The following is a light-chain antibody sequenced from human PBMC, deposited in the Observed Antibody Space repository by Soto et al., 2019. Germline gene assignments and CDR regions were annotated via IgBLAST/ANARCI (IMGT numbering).Light chain of an antibody. CDR2: AAS. J-gene: IGKJ5*01. Sequence: DLQMTQSPSSLSASVGDRVTITCRASQSISSYLNWYQQKPGKAPKLLIYAASSLQSVVPSRFSGSGSGTDFTLTIRSLQPEDFATYYCQQSYSTLAITFGQGTRLEIK. V-gene: IGKV1-39*01. CDR3: QQSYSTLAIT. CDR1: QSISSY.